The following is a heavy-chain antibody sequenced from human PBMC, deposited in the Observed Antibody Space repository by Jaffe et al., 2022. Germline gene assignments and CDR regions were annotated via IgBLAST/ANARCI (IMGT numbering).Heavy chain of an antibody. J-gene: IGHJ4*02. V-gene: IGHV1-69*02. CDR3: ASVLFYGDYER. Sequence: QVQLVQSGAEVKKPGSSVKVSCKASGGTFSSYTISWVRQAPGQGLEWMGRIIPILGIANYAQKFQGRVTITADKSTSTAYMELSSLRSEDTAVYYCASVLFYGDYERWGQGTLVTVSS. CDR2: IIPILGIA. CDR1: GGTFSSYT. D-gene: IGHD4-17*01.